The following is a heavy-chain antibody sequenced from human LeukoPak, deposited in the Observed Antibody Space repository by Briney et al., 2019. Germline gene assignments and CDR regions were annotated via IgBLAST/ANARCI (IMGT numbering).Heavy chain of an antibody. CDR1: GFIFSSYG. CDR3: ARGIRLREFTI. J-gene: IGHJ3*02. CDR2: ILYDGSNK. Sequence: GGSLRLSCAASGFIFSSYGMSWVRQAPGKGLEWGAVILYDGSNKYYADSVKGRFTISRDNSKNTLYLQMNSLRAEDTAVYYCARGIRLREFTIWGQGTMVTVSS. D-gene: IGHD3-16*01. V-gene: IGHV3-30*03.